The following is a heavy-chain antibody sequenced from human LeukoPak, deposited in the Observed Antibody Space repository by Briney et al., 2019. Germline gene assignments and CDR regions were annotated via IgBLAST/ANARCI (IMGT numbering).Heavy chain of an antibody. J-gene: IGHJ4*02. V-gene: IGHV3-23*01. CDR3: AKDLWFGELRGTYDY. CDR2: ISGSGAYT. D-gene: IGHD3-10*01. Sequence: AGGSLRLSCAASGFTFSNYAMSWVRQAPGKGLEWVSAISGSGAYTYYADSVKGRFTISRDNSKNTLYLQMNSLRAEDTAVYSCAKDLWFGELRGTYDYWGQGTLVTVSS. CDR1: GFTFSNYA.